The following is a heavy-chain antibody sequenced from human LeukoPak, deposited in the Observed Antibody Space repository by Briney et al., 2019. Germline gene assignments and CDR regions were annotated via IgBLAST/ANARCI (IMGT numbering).Heavy chain of an antibody. CDR2: ISGSGGST. CDR3: AKVQAGYSSSSPPDY. CDR1: GFTFSDYY. J-gene: IGHJ4*02. Sequence: GGSLRLSCAASGFTFSDYYMSWIRQAPGKGLEWVSAISGSGGSTYYADSVKGRFTISRDNSKNTLYLQMNSLRAEDTAVYYCAKVQAGYSSSSPPDYWGQGTLVTVSS. V-gene: IGHV3-23*01. D-gene: IGHD6-13*01.